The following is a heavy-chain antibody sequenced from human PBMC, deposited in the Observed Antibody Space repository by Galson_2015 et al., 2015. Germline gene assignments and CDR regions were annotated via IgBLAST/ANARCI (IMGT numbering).Heavy chain of an antibody. J-gene: IGHJ3*02. Sequence: SVKVPCKASGGTFSSYAISWVRQAPGQGLEWMGGIIPIFGTANYAQKFQGRVTITADESTSTAYMELSSLRSEDTAVYYCARVPKAGYDSSGYYQRAFDSWGQGTMGT. D-gene: IGHD3-22*01. CDR2: IIPIFGTA. V-gene: IGHV1-69*13. CDR3: ARVPKAGYDSSGYYQRAFDS. CDR1: GGTFSSYA.